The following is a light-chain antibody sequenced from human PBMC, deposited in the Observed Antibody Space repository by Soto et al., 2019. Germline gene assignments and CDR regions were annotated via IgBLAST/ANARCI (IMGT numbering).Light chain of an antibody. Sequence: QPVLTQSPSASASLGASVKLTCTLSSGHSSYAIAWHQQQPEKGPRYLMKVNNDGSHNKGDGIPDRFSGSSSGAERYLTISSLQSEDEADYYCQTWGTGFSVVFGGGTKLT. CDR1: SGHSSYA. CDR2: VNNDGSH. J-gene: IGLJ2*01. V-gene: IGLV4-69*01. CDR3: QTWGTGFSVV.